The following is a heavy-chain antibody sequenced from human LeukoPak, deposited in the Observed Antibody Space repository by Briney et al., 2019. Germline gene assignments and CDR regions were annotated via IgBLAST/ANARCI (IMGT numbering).Heavy chain of an antibody. Sequence: PGRSLRLSCAASGFTFSSYAMHWVRQAPGKGLEWVAVISYDGSNKYYADSVKGRFTISRDNSKNTLYLQMNSLRAEDTAVYYCAREYYDILTNYYYMDVWGKGTTVIISS. CDR3: AREYYDILTNYYYMDV. CDR1: GFTFSSYA. V-gene: IGHV3-30*04. CDR2: ISYDGSNK. D-gene: IGHD3-9*01. J-gene: IGHJ6*03.